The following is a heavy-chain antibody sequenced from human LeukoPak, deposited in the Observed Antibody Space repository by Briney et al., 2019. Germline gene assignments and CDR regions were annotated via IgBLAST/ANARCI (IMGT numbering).Heavy chain of an antibody. J-gene: IGHJ4*02. CDR2: INPNSGGT. CDR1: GYAFTGYY. V-gene: IGHV1-2*02. CDR3: ARGRGLVAAPFDY. D-gene: IGHD2-8*02. Sequence: ASVKVSCKASGYAFTGYYMHWVRQAPGQGLEWMGWINPNSGGTNYAQKFQGRVTMTRDTSISTAYMELSRLRSDDTAVYYCARGRGLVAAPFDYWGQGTLVTVSS.